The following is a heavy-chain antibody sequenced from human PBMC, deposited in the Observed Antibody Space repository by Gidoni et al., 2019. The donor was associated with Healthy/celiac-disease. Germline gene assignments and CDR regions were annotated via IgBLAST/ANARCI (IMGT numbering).Heavy chain of an antibody. CDR2: IKSKTDGGTT. V-gene: IGHV3-15*01. J-gene: IGHJ4*02. CDR1: GFTFSNAW. Sequence: EVQLVEYGGGLVKPGGSLRLSCAASGFTFSNAWMSWVRQAPGKGLEWVGRIKSKTDGGTTDYAAPVKGRFTISRDDSKNTLYLQMNSLKTEDTAVYYCTTDSYYYGSGSPDYYFDYWGQGTLVTVSS. D-gene: IGHD3-10*01. CDR3: TTDSYYYGSGSPDYYFDY.